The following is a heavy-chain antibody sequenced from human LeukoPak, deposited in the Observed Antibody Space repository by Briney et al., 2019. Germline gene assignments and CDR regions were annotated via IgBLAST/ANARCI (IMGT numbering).Heavy chain of an antibody. D-gene: IGHD2-2*01. Sequence: ASVKVSCKASGYTLTSYAMNWVRQAPGQGLEWLGWINTNTGNPTYAQGFTGRFVFSLDTSVSTAYLQINSLKAEDTAVYYCARGKDCSTSSCRLEYWGQGTLATVSS. J-gene: IGHJ4*02. CDR1: GYTLTSYA. V-gene: IGHV7-4-1*02. CDR2: INTNTGNP. CDR3: ARGKDCSTSSCRLEY.